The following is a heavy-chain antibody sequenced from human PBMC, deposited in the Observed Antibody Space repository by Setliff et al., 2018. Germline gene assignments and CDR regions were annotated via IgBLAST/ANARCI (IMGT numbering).Heavy chain of an antibody. CDR1: GGSISSGGYY. CDR2: VSYSGYT. J-gene: IGHJ4*02. V-gene: IGHV4-39*01. D-gene: IGHD6-19*01. Sequence: SETLSLTCTVSGGSISSGGYYWSWIRQHPGKGLEWIGSVSYSGYTYSNPFFKSRVTTSVDTSKSQFSLTLTSLTAADTAVYFCARLSVQKKANGWAYFDYWGLGTLVTVSS. CDR3: ARLSVQKKANGWAYFDY.